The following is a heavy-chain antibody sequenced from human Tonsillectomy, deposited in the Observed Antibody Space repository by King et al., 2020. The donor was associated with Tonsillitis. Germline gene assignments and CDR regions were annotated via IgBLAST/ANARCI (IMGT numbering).Heavy chain of an antibody. CDR1: GGSISSGGYS. J-gene: IGHJ4*02. Sequence: LQLQESGSGLVKPSQTLSLTCAVSGGSISSGGYSWSWIRQPPGKGLEWIGYIYHSGSTYYNPSLKSRVTISVDRSKNQFSLKLSSVTAADTAVYYCARDRRDGYNFYFDYWGQGTLVTVSS. V-gene: IGHV4-30-2*01. CDR2: IYHSGST. D-gene: IGHD5-24*01. CDR3: ARDRRDGYNFYFDY.